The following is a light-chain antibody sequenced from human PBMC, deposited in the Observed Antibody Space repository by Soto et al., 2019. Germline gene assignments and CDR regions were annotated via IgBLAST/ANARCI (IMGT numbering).Light chain of an antibody. CDR3: QQYYRPWT. CDR2: WAS. Sequence: DIVMTQSPDSLAVSLGERATINCKSSQSVLYSSNNKNYLAWYQQKPGQPPKLLIYWASTREAGVPDRFSGSGSGTDFTITISRVQAEDVAVYYCQQYYRPWTFGQGTKVEIK. J-gene: IGKJ1*01. CDR1: QSVLYSSNNKNY. V-gene: IGKV4-1*01.